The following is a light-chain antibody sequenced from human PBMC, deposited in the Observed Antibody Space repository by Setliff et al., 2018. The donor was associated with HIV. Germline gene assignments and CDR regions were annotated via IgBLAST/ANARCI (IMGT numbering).Light chain of an antibody. CDR1: GSDVGGYNY. CDR2: DVR. V-gene: IGLV2-14*03. Sequence: QSVLAQPGSVSGSPGQSITISCTGTGSDVGGYNYVSWYQQHPGKAPKLIIYDVRNRPSGVSNRSSGSKSGNTASLTISGLQAEDEADYYCSSYAITNALPFGSGTKVTVL. J-gene: IGLJ1*01. CDR3: SSYAITNALP.